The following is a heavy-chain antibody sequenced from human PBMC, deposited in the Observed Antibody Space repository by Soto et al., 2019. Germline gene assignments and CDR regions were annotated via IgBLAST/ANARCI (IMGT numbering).Heavy chain of an antibody. CDR2: IIPILGIA. D-gene: IGHD3-9*01. CDR3: ARSPPNYDILTGYFPYYFDY. CDR1: GGTFSSYT. V-gene: IGHV1-69*02. Sequence: SVKVSCTASGGTFSSYTISWVRQAPGQGLEWMGRIIPILGIANYAQKFQGRVTITADKSTSTAYMELSSLSSEDTAVYYCARSPPNYDILTGYFPYYFDYWG. J-gene: IGHJ4*01.